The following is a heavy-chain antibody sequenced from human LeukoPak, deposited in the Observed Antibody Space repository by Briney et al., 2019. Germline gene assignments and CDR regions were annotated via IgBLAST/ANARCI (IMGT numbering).Heavy chain of an antibody. V-gene: IGHV1-18*01. CDR2: ISAYNGNT. J-gene: IGHJ5*02. CDR1: GYTFTSYG. CDR3: ARDKNYYYGSGSPSWFDP. D-gene: IGHD3-10*01. Sequence: GASVKVSCKASGYTFTSYGISWVRQAPGQGLEWMGWISAYNGNTNYAQKLQGRVTMTTDTSTSTAYMELRSLRSDDTAVYYCARDKNYYYGSGSPSWFDPWGQGTLVTVSS.